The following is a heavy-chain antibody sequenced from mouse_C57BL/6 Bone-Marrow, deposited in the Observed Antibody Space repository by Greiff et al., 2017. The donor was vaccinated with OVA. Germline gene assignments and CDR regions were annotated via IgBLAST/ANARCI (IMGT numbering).Heavy chain of an antibody. J-gene: IGHJ4*01. CDR1: GFTFSSYT. CDR3: ARQLRLRAMDY. CDR2: ISGGGGNT. V-gene: IGHV5-9*01. D-gene: IGHD3-2*02. Sequence: EVNVVESGGGLVKPGGSLKLSCAASGFTFSSYTMSWVRQTPEKRLEWVATISGGGGNTYYPDSVKGRFTISRDNAKNTLYLQMSSLRSEDTALYYCARQLRLRAMDYWGQGTSVTVSS.